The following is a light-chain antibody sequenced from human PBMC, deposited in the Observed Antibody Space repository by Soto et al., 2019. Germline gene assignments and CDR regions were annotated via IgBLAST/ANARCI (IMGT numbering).Light chain of an antibody. CDR1: ISDVGSYNS. V-gene: IGLV2-23*01. CDR2: EGS. J-gene: IGLJ1*01. Sequence: QSALTQPASVSGSPGQSIAISCTGTISDVGSYNSVSWYQQHPGKAPKLMIYEGSKRPSGVSDRFSGSKSGNTASLTISGLQAEDEADYYCCSYAGNPYVFGTGTKLTVL. CDR3: CSYAGNPYV.